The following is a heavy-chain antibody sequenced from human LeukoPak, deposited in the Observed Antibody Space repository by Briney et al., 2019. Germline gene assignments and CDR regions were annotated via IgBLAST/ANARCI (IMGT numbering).Heavy chain of an antibody. V-gene: IGHV3-23*01. CDR2: ISGSGGST. CDR3: AKDMYYYDSSGYESDFDY. J-gene: IGHJ4*02. CDR1: GFTFSSYA. Sequence: GGSLRLSCAASGFTFSSYAMSWVRQAPGKGLEWVSAISGSGGSTYYADSVKGRFTISRDNSKNTLYLQMNSLRAEDTAVYYCAKDMYYYDSSGYESDFDYWGQGTLVTVSS. D-gene: IGHD3-22*01.